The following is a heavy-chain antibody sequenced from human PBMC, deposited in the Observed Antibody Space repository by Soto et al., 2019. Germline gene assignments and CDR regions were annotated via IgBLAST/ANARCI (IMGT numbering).Heavy chain of an antibody. J-gene: IGHJ4*02. Sequence: TSETLSLTCAVFGGSFSGYYWSWIRQPPGKGLEWIGEINHSGSTNYNPSLKSRVTISVDTSKNQFSLKLSSVTAADTAVYYCARVSKDDILTGYWRVGYYFDYWGQGTLVPVSS. CDR3: ARVSKDDILTGYWRVGYYFDY. D-gene: IGHD3-9*01. CDR1: GGSFSGYY. CDR2: INHSGST. V-gene: IGHV4-34*01.